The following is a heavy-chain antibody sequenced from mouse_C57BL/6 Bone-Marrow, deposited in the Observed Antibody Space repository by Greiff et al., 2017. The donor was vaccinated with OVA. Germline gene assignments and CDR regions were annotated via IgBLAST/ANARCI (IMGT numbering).Heavy chain of an antibody. Sequence: EVQLQQSGPGLAKPSQTLSLTCSVTGYSITSDYWNWIRKFPGNKLEYMGYISYSGSTYYNPSLKSRISITRDTSKNQYYLQLNSVTTEDTATYYCAREKVAYYSNFLYAMDYWGQGTSVTVSS. CDR3: AREKVAYYSNFLYAMDY. CDR1: GYSITSDY. J-gene: IGHJ4*01. V-gene: IGHV3-8*01. D-gene: IGHD2-5*01. CDR2: ISYSGST.